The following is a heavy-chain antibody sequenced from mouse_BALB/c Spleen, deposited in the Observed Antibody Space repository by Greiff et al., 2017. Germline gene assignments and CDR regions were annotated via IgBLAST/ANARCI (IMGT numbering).Heavy chain of an antibody. CDR1: GFTFTDYY. V-gene: IGHV7-3*02. Sequence: EVQLVESGGGLVQPGGSLRFSCATSGFTFTDYYMSWVRQPPGKALEWLGFIRNKANGYTTEYSASVKGRFTISRDNSQSILYLQMNTLRAEDSATYYCATVGYYAMDYWGQGTSVTVSA. J-gene: IGHJ4*01. CDR3: ATVGYYAMDY. CDR2: IRNKANGYTT.